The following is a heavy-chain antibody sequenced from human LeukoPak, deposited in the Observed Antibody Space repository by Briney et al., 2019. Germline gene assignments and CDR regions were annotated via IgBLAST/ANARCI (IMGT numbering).Heavy chain of an antibody. J-gene: IGHJ4*02. CDR2: ISYDGSNK. CDR1: GFTFSSYA. D-gene: IGHD3-10*01. Sequence: PWRSLRLSCAAYGFTFSSYAMHWVRQAPGKGLEWVAVISYDGSNKYYADSVKGRFTISRDNSKNTLYLQMNSLRAEDTAVYYCARDLTMVRGVSDYWGQGTLVTVSS. CDR3: ARDLTMVRGVSDY. V-gene: IGHV3-30*04.